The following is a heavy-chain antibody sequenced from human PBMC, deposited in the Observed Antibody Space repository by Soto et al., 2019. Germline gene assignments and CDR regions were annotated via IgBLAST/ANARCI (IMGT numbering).Heavy chain of an antibody. J-gene: IGHJ5*02. CDR2: INHSGST. D-gene: IGHD2-8*01. V-gene: IGHV4-34*01. Sequence: QVQLQQWGAGLLKPSETLSLTCAVYGGSFSGYYWSWIRQPPGKGLEWIGEINHSGSTNYNPSLTSRVTISVDTSKNQFSLKLSSVTAADTAVYYCARGVGGIVLMVYAKYNWFDPWGQGTLVTVSS. CDR3: ARGVGGIVLMVYAKYNWFDP. CDR1: GGSFSGYY.